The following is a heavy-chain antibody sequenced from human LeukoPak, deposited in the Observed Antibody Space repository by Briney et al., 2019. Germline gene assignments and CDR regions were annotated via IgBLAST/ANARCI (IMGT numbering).Heavy chain of an antibody. CDR2: ISGSGGTT. J-gene: IGHJ5*02. V-gene: IGHV3-23*01. CDR1: GFIFSRYG. Sequence: GGTLRLSCAASGFIFSRYGMSWVRQAPGKGLEWVSAISGSGGTTYYADSVKGRFTISRDNSKNTLYLQMNSLRAEDTAVYYCARDYYDSSGSSWFDPWGQGTLVTVSS. D-gene: IGHD3-22*01. CDR3: ARDYYDSSGSSWFDP.